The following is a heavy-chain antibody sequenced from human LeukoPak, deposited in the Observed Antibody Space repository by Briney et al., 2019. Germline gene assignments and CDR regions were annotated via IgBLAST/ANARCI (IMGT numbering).Heavy chain of an antibody. CDR2: ISYDGSNK. J-gene: IGHJ6*02. V-gene: IGHV3-30*03. Sequence: PGRSLRLSCAASGFTFSSYGMHWVRQAPGKGLEWVAVISYDGSNKYYADSVKGRFTISRDNSKNTLYLQMNSLRAEDTAVYYCARDPSSGWSSTYGMDVWGQGTTVAVSS. D-gene: IGHD6-19*01. CDR3: ARDPSSGWSSTYGMDV. CDR1: GFTFSSYG.